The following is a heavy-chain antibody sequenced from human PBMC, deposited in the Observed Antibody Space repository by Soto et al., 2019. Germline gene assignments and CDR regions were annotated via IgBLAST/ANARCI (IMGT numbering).Heavy chain of an antibody. D-gene: IGHD3-22*01. CDR3: VRGPDYEGYFDY. CDR2: IILPFGTP. V-gene: IGHV1-69*12. Sequence: QVRLVQSGAAVKKTGSSVKVSCEASGSTFSNFAIGWVRQAPGQGLEWLGGIILPFGTPNYAQKFQGRVTISADESVTTAYMELRGLRSEDTAVYYCVRGPDYEGYFDYWGQGTLVTVSS. CDR1: GSTFSNFA. J-gene: IGHJ4*02.